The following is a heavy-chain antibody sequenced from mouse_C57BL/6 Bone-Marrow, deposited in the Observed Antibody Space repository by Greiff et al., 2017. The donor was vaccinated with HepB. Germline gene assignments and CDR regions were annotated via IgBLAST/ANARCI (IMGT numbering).Heavy chain of an antibody. J-gene: IGHJ2*01. CDR2: IYPGSGST. CDR3: ARRGYYFDY. V-gene: IGHV1-55*01. CDR1: GYTFTSYW. Sequence: QVELQQPGAELVKPGASVKMSCKASGYTFTSYWITWVKQRPGQGLEWIGDIYPGSGSTNYNEKFKSKATLTVDTSSSTAFMQLSSLTSEDSAVYYCARRGYYFDYWGQGTTLTVSS.